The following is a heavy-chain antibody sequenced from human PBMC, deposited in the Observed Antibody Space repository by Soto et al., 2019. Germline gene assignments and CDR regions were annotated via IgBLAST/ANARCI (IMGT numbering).Heavy chain of an antibody. D-gene: IGHD3-22*01. CDR3: ARQAFYDSRCST. J-gene: IGHJ5*02. Sequence: GESLKISCKGSGYTFTNYWIGWLRQMPVKGLEWMGIINPGDSDTRYSPPFQGQVTISADKSISTAYLQWISLKASDTATYYCARQAFYDSRCSTCGQGTRVTVSS. V-gene: IGHV5-51*01. CDR1: GYTFTNYW. CDR2: INPGDSDT.